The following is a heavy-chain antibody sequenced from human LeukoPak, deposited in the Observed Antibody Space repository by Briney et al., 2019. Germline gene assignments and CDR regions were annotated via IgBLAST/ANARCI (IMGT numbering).Heavy chain of an antibody. CDR3: AKAKIVGAIGDDVFDI. J-gene: IGHJ3*02. D-gene: IGHD1-26*01. CDR2: INPSGGST. V-gene: IGHV1-46*01. Sequence: ASVKVSCKASGYTFTSYYMHWVRQAPGQGLEWMGIINPSGGSTSYAQKFQGRVTMTRDTSTSTVYMELNSLRAEDTAVYYCAKAKIVGAIGDDVFDIWGQGTMVTVSS. CDR1: GYTFTSYY.